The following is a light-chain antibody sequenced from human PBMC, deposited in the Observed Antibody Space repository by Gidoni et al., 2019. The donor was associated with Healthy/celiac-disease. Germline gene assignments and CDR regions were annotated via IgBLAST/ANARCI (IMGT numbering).Light chain of an antibody. CDR2: LGS. Sequence: DIVMTQYPLSLPVTPGEPASISCRSSQSLLHSNGYNYLDWYLQNPGQSPQLLIYLGSNRASGVPDRFSGSGSGTDFTLKISRVEAEDVGVYYCMQALQTPPAFTFGPGTKVDIK. CDR3: MQALQTPPAFT. CDR1: QSLLHSNGYNY. J-gene: IGKJ3*01. V-gene: IGKV2-28*01.